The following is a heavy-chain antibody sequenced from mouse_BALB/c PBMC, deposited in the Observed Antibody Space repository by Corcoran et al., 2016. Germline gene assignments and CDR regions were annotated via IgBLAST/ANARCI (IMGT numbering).Heavy chain of an antibody. V-gene: IGHV9-3-1*01. CDR1: GYTFTNYG. J-gene: IGHJ4*01. CDR2: INTYTGEQ. Sequence: QNQLVQYGPELKKPGETVKISCRSSGYTFTNYGMNWVKQAPGKGVMWMGWINTYTGEQTYADDFKGRFAFSLETSASTDYLQINNLKNEDTATYFCAREPRAMDYWGQGTSVTVSS. CDR3: AREPRAMDY.